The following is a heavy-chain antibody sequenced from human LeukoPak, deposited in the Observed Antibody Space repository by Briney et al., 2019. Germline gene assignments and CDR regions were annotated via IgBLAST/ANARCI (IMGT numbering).Heavy chain of an antibody. CDR2: ICTDGSYI. J-gene: IGHJ3*02. Sequence: GGSLRLSCAASGFTFSSHNMNWVRQAPVKGLEWVSSICTDGSYIYYADSVQGRFTISRDNAKNSLYLQMNSLTAEDTAVYYCARKMKTGDRVGTFDIWGQGTMVTVSS. CDR3: ARKMKTGDRVGTFDI. D-gene: IGHD1-1*01. V-gene: IGHV3-21*01. CDR1: GFTFSSHN.